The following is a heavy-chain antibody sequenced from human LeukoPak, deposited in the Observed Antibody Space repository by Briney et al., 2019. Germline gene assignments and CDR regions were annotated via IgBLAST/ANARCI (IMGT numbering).Heavy chain of an antibody. D-gene: IGHD1-26*01. CDR1: GFIFSRYW. Sequence: GSLRLCCASSGFIFSRYWMSWVRQAAGKGLEWVSGISGTGGATYYADSVKGRFTISRDNSKNTLSLQMNSLRAEDTAVYYCAKGIESSGSYYTSFDYWGQGTLVTVSS. J-gene: IGHJ4*02. CDR2: ISGTGGAT. V-gene: IGHV3-23*01. CDR3: AKGIESSGSYYTSFDY.